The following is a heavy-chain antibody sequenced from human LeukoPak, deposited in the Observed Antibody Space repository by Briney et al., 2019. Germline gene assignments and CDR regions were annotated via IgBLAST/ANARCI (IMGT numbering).Heavy chain of an antibody. CDR2: ISGSGGST. J-gene: IGHJ4*02. Sequence: GSLRLSCVASGFTFTFYAMSWVRQAPGEGLEWVSTISGSGGSTKYADSVKGRLTISRDNSKNTVYLDMNSLRAGDTGIYYCAKESPEFDCRGQGTLVTVSS. CDR3: AKESPEFDC. V-gene: IGHV3-23*01. CDR1: GFTFTFYA.